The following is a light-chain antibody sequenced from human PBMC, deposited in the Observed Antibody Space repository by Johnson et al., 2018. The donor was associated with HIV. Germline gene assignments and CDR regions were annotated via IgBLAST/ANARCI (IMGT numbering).Light chain of an antibody. CDR1: SSNIENYF. Sequence: QSVLTQPPSMSAAPGQRVTISCSGNSSNIENYFVSWYQQLPDAAPRLLIYEDYKRPSGIPDRFSGSKSGASATLGITGLQTGDEADYYCGVWDASLSAGVFGPGTKVSVL. V-gene: IGLV1-51*02. CDR3: GVWDASLSAGV. CDR2: EDY. J-gene: IGLJ1*01.